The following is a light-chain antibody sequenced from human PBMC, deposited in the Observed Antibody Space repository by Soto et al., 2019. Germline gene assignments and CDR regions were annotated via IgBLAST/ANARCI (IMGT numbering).Light chain of an antibody. CDR2: GAS. V-gene: IGKV3-15*01. CDR3: RQYNKWPRT. J-gene: IGKJ1*01. CDR1: QSVGNN. Sequence: EILMTQSPATLSVSPGERATLSCRASQSVGNNLAWYQQKPGQAPRLLISGASSRATGIPARFSGSGSGTEFTLTISSLQSEDFAVYYCRQYNKWPRTFGQGTKVDIK.